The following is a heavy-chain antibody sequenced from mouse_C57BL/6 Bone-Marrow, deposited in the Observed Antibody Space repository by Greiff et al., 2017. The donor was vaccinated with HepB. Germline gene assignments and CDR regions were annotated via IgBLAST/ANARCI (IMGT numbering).Heavy chain of an antibody. D-gene: IGHD2-1*01. CDR3: ARHGNYGFAY. Sequence: QVQLKQSGAELVRPGTSVKMSCKASGYTFTNYWLGWAKQRPGHGLEWIGDIYPGGGYTNYNEKFKGKATLTADKSSSTAYMQFSSLTSEDSAIYYCARHGNYGFAYWGQGTLVTVSA. CDR1: GYTFTNYW. V-gene: IGHV1-63*01. J-gene: IGHJ3*01. CDR2: IYPGGGYT.